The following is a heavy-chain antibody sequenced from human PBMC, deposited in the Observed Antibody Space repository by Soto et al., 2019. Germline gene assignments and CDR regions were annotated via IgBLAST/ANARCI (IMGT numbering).Heavy chain of an antibody. J-gene: IGHJ6*02. Sequence: LESGGDLVQPGGSLRLSCAASRFTFNICVMSWVRQAPGKGLEWVSAISASGSSEYYADSVRGRFTISRDNSMSTLYLHMDSLGVEDTGTYYCAKVKTVVGAYTLTHTGMDVWGPGTTVTVSS. CDR2: ISASGSSE. CDR1: RFTFNICV. V-gene: IGHV3-23*01. CDR3: AKVKTVVGAYTLTHTGMDV. D-gene: IGHD2-21*01.